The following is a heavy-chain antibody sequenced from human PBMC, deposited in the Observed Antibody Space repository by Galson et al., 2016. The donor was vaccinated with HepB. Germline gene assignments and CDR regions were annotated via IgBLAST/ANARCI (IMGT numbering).Heavy chain of an antibody. V-gene: IGHV3-23*01. CDR3: ARDFYDGSCHYMDY. CDR2: ITSGDTT. D-gene: IGHD2/OR15-2a*01. CDR1: GFTFVNYV. J-gene: IGHJ4*02. Sequence: SLRLSCAASGFTFVNYVMNWVRQAPGKGLEWVSLITSGDTTYYADAVKGRCTIFRYNSKNTLSLQMNSLKTEDTAGYYCARDFYDGSCHYMDYWGRGTLVTVSS.